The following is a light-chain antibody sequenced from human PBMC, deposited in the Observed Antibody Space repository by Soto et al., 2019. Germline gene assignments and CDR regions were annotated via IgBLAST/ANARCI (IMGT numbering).Light chain of an antibody. CDR1: QRISIY. J-gene: IGKJ5*01. Sequence: DIQMTQSPSSLSTSVGDRVTITCRASQRISIYLYSYQQKKGKDPHILIYGASSLKSGGPTTFCGSGSGTDFSLTISSLQPQDFAVYYCQQNYNTPAITFGQGTRVEIK. CDR2: GAS. CDR3: QQNYNTPAIT. V-gene: IGKV1-39*01.